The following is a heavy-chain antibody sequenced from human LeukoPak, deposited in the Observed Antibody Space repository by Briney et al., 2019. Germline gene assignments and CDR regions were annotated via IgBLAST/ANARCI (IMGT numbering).Heavy chain of an antibody. CDR2: INPSGGST. V-gene: IGHV1-46*01. CDR3: AREEAVGAKFRHAFDI. D-gene: IGHD1-26*01. CDR1: GYTFTRYY. J-gene: IGHJ3*02. Sequence: ASVKVSCKASGYTFTRYYMHWVRQAPGQGLEWMGIINPSGGSTSYAQKFQGRVTMTRDTSTSKVYMELSSLRSEDTAVYYCAREEAVGAKFRHAFDIWGQGTMVTVSS.